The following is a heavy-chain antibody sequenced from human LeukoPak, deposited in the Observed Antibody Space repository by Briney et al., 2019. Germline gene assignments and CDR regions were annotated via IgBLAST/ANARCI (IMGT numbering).Heavy chain of an antibody. CDR1: GYTFTGYY. Sequence: GASVKVSCKASGYTFTGYYMDWVRQAPGQGLEWMGWISPYNGNLDYAQNFQGRVTMTTDTSTNTAYMELRSLRSDDTAVYYCARAFPMGPITGSYNYMDVWGKGTAVTVSS. D-gene: IGHD1-26*01. V-gene: IGHV1-18*04. J-gene: IGHJ6*03. CDR2: ISPYNGNL. CDR3: ARAFPMGPITGSYNYMDV.